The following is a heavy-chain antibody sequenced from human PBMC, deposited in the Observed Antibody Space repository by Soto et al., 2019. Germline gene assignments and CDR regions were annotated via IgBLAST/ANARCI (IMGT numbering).Heavy chain of an antibody. CDR3: XKDYSAARLSYYYGMDV. Sequence: GGALSLSSPASGFTFSSYAMSWVRQAPGKGLEWVSAISGSGGSTYYADSVKGRFTISRDNPKNTLYLQMNSLRAEDTAVYYCXKDYSAARLSYYYGMDVWGQGTTVTVSS. CDR2: ISGSGGST. D-gene: IGHD6-6*01. CDR1: GFTFSSYA. V-gene: IGHV3-23*01. J-gene: IGHJ6*02.